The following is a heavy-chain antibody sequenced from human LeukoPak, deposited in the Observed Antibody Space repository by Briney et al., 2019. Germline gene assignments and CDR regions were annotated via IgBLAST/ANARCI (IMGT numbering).Heavy chain of an antibody. J-gene: IGHJ6*02. CDR3: ARTQYYDFWSGLNGMDV. CDR1: GGSISSGGYN. D-gene: IGHD3-3*01. Sequence: SQTLSLTCTVSGGSISSGGYNWSWIRQHPGKGLEWIGYIYYSGSTNYNPSLKSRVTISVDMSKNQFSLKLSSVTAADTAVYYCARTQYYDFWSGLNGMDVWGQGTTVTVSS. CDR2: IYYSGST. V-gene: IGHV4-31*03.